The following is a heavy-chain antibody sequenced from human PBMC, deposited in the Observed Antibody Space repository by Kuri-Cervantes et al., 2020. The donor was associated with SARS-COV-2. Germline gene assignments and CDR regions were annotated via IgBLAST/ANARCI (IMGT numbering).Heavy chain of an antibody. CDR2: ISYDGSNK. Sequence: GGSLRLSCAASGFTFSRYAMHWVRQAPGKGLEWVAVISYDGSNKDYTASGKGRFTISRDNSQNTLYLQMKSLRTEDTALYYCAKDRVGVQDFWGQGTLVTVSS. V-gene: IGHV3-30-3*01. CDR3: AKDRVGVQDF. CDR1: GFTFSRYA. D-gene: IGHD2-8*01. J-gene: IGHJ4*02.